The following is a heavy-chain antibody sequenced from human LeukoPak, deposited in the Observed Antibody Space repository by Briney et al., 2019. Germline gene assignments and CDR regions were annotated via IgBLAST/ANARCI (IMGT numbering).Heavy chain of an antibody. D-gene: IGHD2-15*01. CDR1: GFTFSSYA. CDR3: ARAGLPHYYYYMDV. Sequence: GSSLRLSCAASGFTFSSYAMSWVRQAPGKGLEWVSAISGSGGSTYYADSVKGRFTISRDNSKNTLYLQMNSLRAEDTAVYYCARAGLPHYYYYMDVWGKGTTVTVSS. J-gene: IGHJ6*03. V-gene: IGHV3-23*01. CDR2: ISGSGGST.